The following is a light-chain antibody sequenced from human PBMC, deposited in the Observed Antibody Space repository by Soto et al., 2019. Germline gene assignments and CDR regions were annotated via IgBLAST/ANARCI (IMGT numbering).Light chain of an antibody. V-gene: IGLV2-14*03. CDR2: DVT. J-gene: IGLJ2*01. CDR1: SSDIGDYNS. CDR3: TSYTSTNIPVL. Sequence: QLVLTQPASVSGSPGQSITISCTGTSSDIGDYNSVSWYQHHPGKAPKLMISDVTDRPSGVSPRFSGSKSGITASLTISGLQAEDEAVYYCTSYTSTNIPVLFGGGTKLTVL.